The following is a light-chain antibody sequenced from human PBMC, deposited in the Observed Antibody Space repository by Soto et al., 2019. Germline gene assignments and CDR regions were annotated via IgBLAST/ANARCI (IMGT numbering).Light chain of an antibody. V-gene: IGKV3-15*01. CDR2: RAS. CDR3: QQYNNWGT. J-gene: IGKJ1*01. Sequence: EILMTQSPATLSVSPGERATISCRASQSVRSNLARYQQKPGEAPRLLIYRASTRATGIPAMFSGSGSGTEFTLTISNLQSEDFVVYYCQQYNNWGTFGQGTKVEIK. CDR1: QSVRSN.